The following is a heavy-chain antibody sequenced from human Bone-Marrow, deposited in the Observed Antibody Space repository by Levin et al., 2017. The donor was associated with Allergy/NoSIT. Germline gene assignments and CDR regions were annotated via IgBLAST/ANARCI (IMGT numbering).Heavy chain of an antibody. CDR1: GDSVTSGGHH. CDR2: IYHSGST. J-gene: IGHJ4*02. CDR3: AREHFDGLGLFDY. D-gene: IGHD3-9*01. Sequence: SETLSLTCTVSGDSVTSGGHHWHWIRQHPGKGLEWIGSIYHSGSTSYNPSLKGRVTMSVDTSKDQFSLTLRSLTAADTAVYFCAREHFDGLGLFDYWGQGTRVTVSS. V-gene: IGHV4-31*03.